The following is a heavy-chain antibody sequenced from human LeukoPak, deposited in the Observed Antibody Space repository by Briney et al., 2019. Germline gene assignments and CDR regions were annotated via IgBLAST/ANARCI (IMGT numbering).Heavy chain of an antibody. CDR2: IYTSGST. V-gene: IGHV4-4*07. Sequence: SETLSLTCTVSGGSISSYYWSWIRQPAGKGLEWIGRIYTSGSTNYNPSLKSRVTMSVDTSKNQFSLKLSSVTAADTAVYYCARGLGIVVVPAVLYFDYWGQGTLVTVSS. D-gene: IGHD2-2*01. CDR3: ARGLGIVVVPAVLYFDY. J-gene: IGHJ4*02. CDR1: GGSISSYY.